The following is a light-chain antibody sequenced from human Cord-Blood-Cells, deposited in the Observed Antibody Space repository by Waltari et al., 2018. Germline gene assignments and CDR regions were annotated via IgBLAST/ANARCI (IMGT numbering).Light chain of an antibody. Sequence: SYELTQPHSVSVSSGQTASITCSGDQLGDKYACWYQQKPGQSPVLVIYQESKRPSGIPERFSGSNSGNTATLTISGTQAMDEADYYCQAWDSSTWVFGGGTKLTVL. CDR3: QAWDSSTWV. J-gene: IGLJ3*02. V-gene: IGLV3-1*01. CDR1: QLGDKY. CDR2: QES.